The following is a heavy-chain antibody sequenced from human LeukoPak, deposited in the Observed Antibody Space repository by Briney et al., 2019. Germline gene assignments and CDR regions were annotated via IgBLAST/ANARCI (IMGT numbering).Heavy chain of an antibody. V-gene: IGHV3-30*18. CDR1: GFTFSSYG. CDR3: AKEDRNYYDTNFDY. Sequence: GGSLRLSCAASGFTFSSYGMPWVRQAPGKGLEWVAVISYDGSNKYYADSVKGRFTISRDNSKNTLYLQMNSLRAEDTAVYYCAKEDRNYYDTNFDYWGQGTLVTVSS. J-gene: IGHJ4*02. CDR2: ISYDGSNK. D-gene: IGHD3-22*01.